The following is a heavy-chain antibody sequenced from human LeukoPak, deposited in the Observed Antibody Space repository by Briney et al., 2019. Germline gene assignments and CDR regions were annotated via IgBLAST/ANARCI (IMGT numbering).Heavy chain of an antibody. CDR2: IRYDGSNK. J-gene: IGHJ6*03. V-gene: IGHV3-30*02. CDR1: GFTFSSYA. CDR3: ARDPTVSTPLYYYDYYMDV. D-gene: IGHD5/OR15-5a*01. Sequence: GGSLRLSCAASGFTFSSYAMHWVRQAPGKGLEWVAFIRYDGSNKYYADSVKGRFTISRDNSKNTLYLQMNSLRAEDTAVYYCARDPTVSTPLYYYDYYMDVWGKGTTVTISS.